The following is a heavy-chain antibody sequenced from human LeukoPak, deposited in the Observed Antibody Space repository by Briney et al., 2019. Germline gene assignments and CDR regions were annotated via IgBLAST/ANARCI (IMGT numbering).Heavy chain of an antibody. V-gene: IGHV1-18*01. D-gene: IGHD3-22*01. Sequence: ASVKVSCKASGYTFTSYGISWVRQAPGQGLEWVGWISGYNGNTKDAQNLQGRVTMTTDTSTSTAYMELRSLTSDDTAMYYCARDRGYYDSSGYPDYWGQGTLVTVSS. CDR1: GYTFTSYG. CDR2: ISGYNGNT. CDR3: ARDRGYYDSSGYPDY. J-gene: IGHJ4*02.